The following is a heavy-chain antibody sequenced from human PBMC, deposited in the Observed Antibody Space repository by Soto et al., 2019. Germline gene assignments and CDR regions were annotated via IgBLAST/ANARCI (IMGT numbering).Heavy chain of an antibody. CDR2: IYHSGST. CDR1: NGSISSDGYS. V-gene: IGHV4-30-2*01. CDR3: AREGYAYFDY. J-gene: IGHJ4*01. Sequence: SETLSLTCAVSNGSISSDGYSWNWIRQPPGKGLQWIGYIYHSGSTYYDPSLKSRVTISVDRSKNQFSLRLTSVTAADTAVYYCAREGYAYFDYWGQGTLVT. D-gene: IGHD5-18*01.